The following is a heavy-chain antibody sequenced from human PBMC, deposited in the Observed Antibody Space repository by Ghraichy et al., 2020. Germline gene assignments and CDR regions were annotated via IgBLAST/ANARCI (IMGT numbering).Heavy chain of an antibody. J-gene: IGHJ6*03. D-gene: IGHD6-13*01. CDR3: ARDRGQQLRKGYYYMDV. CDR1: GYTFTSYG. V-gene: IGHV1-18*01. Sequence: ASVKVSCKASGYTFTSYGISWVRQAPGQGLEWMGWISAYNGDTNYAQKLQGRVTMTTDTSTSTAYMELRSLRSDDTAVYYCARDRGQQLRKGYYYMDVWGKGTTVTVSS. CDR2: ISAYNGDT.